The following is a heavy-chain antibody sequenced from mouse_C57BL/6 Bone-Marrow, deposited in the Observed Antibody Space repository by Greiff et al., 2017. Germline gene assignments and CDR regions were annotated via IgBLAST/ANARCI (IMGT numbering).Heavy chain of an antibody. Sequence: QVHVKQPGAELVKPGASVKMSCKASGYTFTSYWITWVKQRPGQGLEWIGDIYPGSGSTNYTEKFKSKATLTVDTSSSTAYMQLSSLTSEDSAVYYCARQLRLRRFAYGGQGTLVTVSA. V-gene: IGHV1-55*01. D-gene: IGHD3-2*02. CDR3: ARQLRLRRFAY. CDR1: GYTFTSYW. J-gene: IGHJ3*01. CDR2: IYPGSGST.